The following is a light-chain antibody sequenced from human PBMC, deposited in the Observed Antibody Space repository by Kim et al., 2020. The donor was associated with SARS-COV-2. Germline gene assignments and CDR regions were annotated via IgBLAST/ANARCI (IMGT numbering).Light chain of an antibody. CDR1: QVIRKF. J-gene: IGKJ5*01. V-gene: IGKV1-33*01. CDR2: DVS. CDR3: QQNDDLPIT. Sequence: ASVGDTVIITCQASQVIRKFLNWYQQRPGKAPKLLIYDVSNLQTGVPSRFSGSGYGTEFTLTISSLQPEDFATYYCQQNDDLPITFGQGTRLEIK.